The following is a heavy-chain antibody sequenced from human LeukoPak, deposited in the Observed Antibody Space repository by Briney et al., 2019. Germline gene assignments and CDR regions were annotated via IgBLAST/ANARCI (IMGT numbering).Heavy chain of an antibody. CDR3: AKPHDYGDYVFDY. D-gene: IGHD4-17*01. V-gene: IGHV3-23*01. J-gene: IGHJ4*02. Sequence: GGSLRLSCTASGFTFSTYAMSWVGQAPGKGLEWVSAISGSGGSTYYADSVKGRFTISRDNSKNTLYLQMNSLRAEDTAVYYCAKPHDYGDYVFDYWGQGTLVTVSS. CDR1: GFTFSTYA. CDR2: ISGSGGST.